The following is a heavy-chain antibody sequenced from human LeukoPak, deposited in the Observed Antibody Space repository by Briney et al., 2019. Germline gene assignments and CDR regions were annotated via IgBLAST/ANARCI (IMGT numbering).Heavy chain of an antibody. CDR2: ISGSGGST. Sequence: PGGSLRLSCAASGFTFSSYAMSWVRQAPGKGLEWVSAISGSGGSTYYADSVKGRFTISRDNSKNTLYLQMNSLRAEDTAVYYCAKVDHRSIAAPMDVWGKGTTVTVSS. J-gene: IGHJ6*04. V-gene: IGHV3-23*01. D-gene: IGHD6-6*01. CDR3: AKVDHRSIAAPMDV. CDR1: GFTFSSYA.